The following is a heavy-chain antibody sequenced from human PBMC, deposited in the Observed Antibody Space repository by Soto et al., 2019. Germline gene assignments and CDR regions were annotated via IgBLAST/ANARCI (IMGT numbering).Heavy chain of an antibody. J-gene: IGHJ6*02. D-gene: IGHD6-13*01. CDR1: GYTFTCYY. Sequence: XSVKGSYQASGYTFTCYYIPWVRQAPGQGLEWMGWINPNSGGTNYAQKFQGRVTMTRDTSISTAYMELSRLRSDDAAVYYCARDGAARIAAAGYYYYGMDVWGQGTTVTVSS. CDR3: ARDGAARIAAAGYYYYGMDV. V-gene: IGHV1-2*02. CDR2: INPNSGGT.